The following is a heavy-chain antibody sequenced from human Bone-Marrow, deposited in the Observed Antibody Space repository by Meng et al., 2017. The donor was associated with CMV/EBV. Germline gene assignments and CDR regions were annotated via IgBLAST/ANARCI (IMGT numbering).Heavy chain of an antibody. CDR3: AKDPSHRAAGLYYFDY. Sequence: GESLKISCAASGFTFSSYGMHWVRQAPGKGLEWVAFIRYDGSNKYYADSVKGRFTISRDNSKNTLYLQMNSLRAEDTAVYYCAKDPSHRAAGLYYFDYWGQGTLVTVSS. J-gene: IGHJ4*02. CDR2: IRYDGSNK. CDR1: GFTFSSYG. D-gene: IGHD6-13*01. V-gene: IGHV3-30*02.